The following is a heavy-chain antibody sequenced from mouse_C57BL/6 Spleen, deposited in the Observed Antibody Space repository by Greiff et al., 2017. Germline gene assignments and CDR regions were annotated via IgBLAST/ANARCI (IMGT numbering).Heavy chain of an antibody. J-gene: IGHJ4*01. CDR3: AKDYGSNYGAMDY. D-gene: IGHD1-1*01. CDR1: GFSLTSYG. V-gene: IGHV2-5*01. CDR2: IWRGGST. Sequence: VKLQESGPGLVQPSQSLSITCTVSGFSLTSYGVHWVRQSPGKGLEWLGVIWRGGSTDYNAAFMSRLSITKDNSKSQVFFKMNSLQADDTAIYYCAKDYGSNYGAMDYWGQGTSVTVSS.